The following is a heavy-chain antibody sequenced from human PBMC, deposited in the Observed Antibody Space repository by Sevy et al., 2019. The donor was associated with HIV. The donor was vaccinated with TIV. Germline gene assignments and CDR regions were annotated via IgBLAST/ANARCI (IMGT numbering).Heavy chain of an antibody. J-gene: IGHJ6*03. CDR1: SYSISSGYY. V-gene: IGHV4-38-2*01. CDR2: IYHTGNT. CDR3: ARLGMAAAVGAYDMDV. D-gene: IGHD6-13*01. Sequence: SETLSLTCAVSSYSISSGYYWGWIRQPPGKGLEWIGSIYHTGNTYYNPSLKSRFTISVDTSKNQLSLKVRSVTAADTAMYYCARLGMAAAVGAYDMDVWGKGTTVTVSS.